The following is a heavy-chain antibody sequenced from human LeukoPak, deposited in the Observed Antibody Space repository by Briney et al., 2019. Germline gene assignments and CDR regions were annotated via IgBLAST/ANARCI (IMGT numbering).Heavy chain of an antibody. CDR1: GGSISSGDFS. D-gene: IGHD3-22*01. V-gene: IGHV4-30-4*01. J-gene: IGHJ4*02. CDR2: ISFRGST. Sequence: SETLSLTCTVSGGSISSGDFSWSWIRQPPGKGLEWIAHISFRGSTYYNPPLKSRVTISLDTSKNQFSLNLRSVTAEDTAVYYCARDHRDSSGYFYYWGQGTLVTVSS. CDR3: ARDHRDSSGYFYY.